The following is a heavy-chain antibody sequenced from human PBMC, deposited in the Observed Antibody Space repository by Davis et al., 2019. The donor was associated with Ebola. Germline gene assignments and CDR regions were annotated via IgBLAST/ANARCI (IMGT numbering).Heavy chain of an antibody. CDR1: GFTFSSYA. J-gene: IGHJ4*02. D-gene: IGHD2/OR15-2a*01. V-gene: IGHV3-48*02. CDR2: ISGSSNSV. Sequence: GGSLRLSCAASGFTFSSYAMSWVRQAPGKGLEWLSYISGSSNSVYYADSVRGRFTISRDNAQNSLYLQMDSLRDEDTAVYYCARRSSDSNSFANDYWGRGTLVTVSS. CDR3: ARRSSDSNSFANDY.